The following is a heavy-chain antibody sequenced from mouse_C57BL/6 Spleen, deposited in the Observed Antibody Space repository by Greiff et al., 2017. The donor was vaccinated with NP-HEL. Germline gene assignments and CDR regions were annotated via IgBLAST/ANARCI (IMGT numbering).Heavy chain of an antibody. CDR3: ARRPWFAY. Sequence: VQLQQSGAELVRPGTSVKVSCKASGYAFTNYLIEWVKQRPGQGLEWIGVINPGSGGTNYNEKFKGKATLTADKSSSTAYMQLSSLTSEDSAVYFCARRPWFAYWGQGTLVTVSA. V-gene: IGHV1-54*01. J-gene: IGHJ3*01. CDR1: GYAFTNYL. CDR2: INPGSGGT.